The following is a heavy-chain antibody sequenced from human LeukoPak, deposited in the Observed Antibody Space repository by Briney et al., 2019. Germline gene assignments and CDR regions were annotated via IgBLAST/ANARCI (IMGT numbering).Heavy chain of an antibody. Sequence: PSETLSLTCTVSGDSISSSSYYWGWIRQPPGKGLEWIGSFYYSGSTYYNPSLKSRVTISVDTSKNQFSLKLSSVTAADTAVYYCARARRWNAAVEGWWFDPWGQGTLVTVSS. V-gene: IGHV4-39*07. CDR2: FYYSGST. D-gene: IGHD1-1*01. J-gene: IGHJ5*02. CDR1: GDSISSSSYY. CDR3: ARARRWNAAVEGWWFDP.